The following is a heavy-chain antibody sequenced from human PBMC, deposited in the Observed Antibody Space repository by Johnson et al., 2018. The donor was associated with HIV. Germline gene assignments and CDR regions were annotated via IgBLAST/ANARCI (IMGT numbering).Heavy chain of an antibody. Sequence: VQLVESGGGVVQPGRSLRLSCAASGFTFSSYGMHWVRQAPGKGLEWVSGISWNSGSIGYVDSVKGRFTISRDNAKNSLYLQMNSLRAEDTAVYYCARASLEWLLSLVPLGAFDIWGQGTMVTVSS. J-gene: IGHJ3*02. V-gene: IGHV3-48*04. CDR3: ARASLEWLLSLVPLGAFDI. D-gene: IGHD3-3*01. CDR2: ISWNSGSI. CDR1: GFTFSSYG.